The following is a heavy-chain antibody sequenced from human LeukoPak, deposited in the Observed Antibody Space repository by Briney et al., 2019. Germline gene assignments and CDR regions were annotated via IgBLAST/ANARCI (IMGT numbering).Heavy chain of an antibody. Sequence: PGGSLRLSCAASGFTFSSYAMHWVRQAPGKGLEYVSAISSNGGSTYYANSVKGRFTISRDNSKNTLYLQMGSLRAEDMAVYYCARGEIYSSSWYYFDYWGQGTLVTVYS. D-gene: IGHD6-13*01. J-gene: IGHJ4*02. CDR1: GFTFSSYA. CDR2: ISSNGGST. V-gene: IGHV3-64*01. CDR3: ARGEIYSSSWYYFDY.